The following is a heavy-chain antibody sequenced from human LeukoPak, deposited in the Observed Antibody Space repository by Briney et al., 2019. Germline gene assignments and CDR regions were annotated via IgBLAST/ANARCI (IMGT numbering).Heavy chain of an antibody. J-gene: IGHJ4*02. Sequence: SETLSLTCAVYGGSFSGYYWSWICQPPGKGLEWIGEINHSGSTNYNPSLKSRVTISVDTSKNQFSLKLSSVTAADTAVYYCARGNDDSSGYYSDYWGQGTLVTVSS. V-gene: IGHV4-34*01. CDR2: INHSGST. D-gene: IGHD3-22*01. CDR1: GGSFSGYY. CDR3: ARGNDDSSGYYSDY.